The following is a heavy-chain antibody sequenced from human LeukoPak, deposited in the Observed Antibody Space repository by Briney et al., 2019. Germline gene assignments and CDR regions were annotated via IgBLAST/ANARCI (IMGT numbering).Heavy chain of an antibody. D-gene: IGHD3-22*01. Sequence: GGSLRLSCAASGFTFSSYSMNWVRQAPGKGLEWVSSISSSSSYIYYADSVKGRFTISRDNAKNSLYLQMNSLRDEDTAVYYCARVRWYYYDSSSGGDDYWGQGTLVTVSS. CDR1: GFTFSSYS. CDR2: ISSSSSYI. J-gene: IGHJ4*02. CDR3: ARVRWYYYDSSSGGDDY. V-gene: IGHV3-21*01.